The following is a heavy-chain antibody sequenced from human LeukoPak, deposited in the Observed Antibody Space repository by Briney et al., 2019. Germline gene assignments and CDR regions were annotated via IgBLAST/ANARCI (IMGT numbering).Heavy chain of an antibody. CDR2: LSGTGGST. V-gene: IGHV3-23*01. CDR3: AKIRAPAYDI. CDR1: GFTFSSYP. Sequence: GGSLRLSCAASGFTFSSYPMSWVRQAPGKGLEWVSALSGTGGSTYYADSVKGRFTIHRDNSKNTLYLQMNSLRAEDRAVYYCAKIRAPAYDIWGQGTMVTVSS. D-gene: IGHD3-3*02. J-gene: IGHJ3*02.